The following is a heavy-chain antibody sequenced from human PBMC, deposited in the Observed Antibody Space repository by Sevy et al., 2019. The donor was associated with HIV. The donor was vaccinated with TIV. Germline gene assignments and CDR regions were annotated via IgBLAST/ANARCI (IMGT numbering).Heavy chain of an antibody. D-gene: IGHD3-16*02. J-gene: IGHJ6*02. CDR3: ARAPLYNDDYVWGSYRNYYGMDV. CDR2: IGTAGDT. CDR1: GFTFSSYD. V-gene: IGHV3-13*01. Sequence: GGSLRLSCAASGFTFSSYDMHWVRQATGKGLEWVSAIGTAGDTYYPGSVKGRFTISRENAKNSLYLQMNSLRAGDTAVYYCARAPLYNDDYVWGSYRNYYGMDVWGQGTTVTVSS.